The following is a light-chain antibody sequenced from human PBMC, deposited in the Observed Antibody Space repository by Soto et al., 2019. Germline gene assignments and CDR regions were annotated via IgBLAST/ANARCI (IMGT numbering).Light chain of an antibody. CDR2: GAS. J-gene: IGKJ3*01. Sequence: EIVLTQSPGTLSLSPGERATLSCRASQSVSSSYLAWYQQKPGQAPRLLIYGASSRATGIPDRFSGSGSGTDFTLTISRLGPEDFAVYYCQQYGSSPLFTFGPGTKVDTK. CDR3: QQYGSSPLFT. CDR1: QSVSSSY. V-gene: IGKV3-20*01.